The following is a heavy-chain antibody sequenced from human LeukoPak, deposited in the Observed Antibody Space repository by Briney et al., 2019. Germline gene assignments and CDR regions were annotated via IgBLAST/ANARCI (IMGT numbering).Heavy chain of an antibody. CDR1: GYTFTSYD. J-gene: IGHJ5*02. D-gene: IGHD3-3*01. Sequence: ASVKVSCKASGYTFTSYDINWVRQATGQGLEWMGWMNPNSGNTGYAQKFQGRVTITRNTSISTAYMELSSLGSEDTAVYYCARDRGAYYDFWSGYYSPGWFDPWGQGTLVTVSS. CDR2: MNPNSGNT. V-gene: IGHV1-8*03. CDR3: ARDRGAYYDFWSGYYSPGWFDP.